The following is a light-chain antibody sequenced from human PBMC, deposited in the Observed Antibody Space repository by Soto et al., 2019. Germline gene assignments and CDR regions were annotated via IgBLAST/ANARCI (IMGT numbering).Light chain of an antibody. CDR3: QQYGSSGT. CDR2: GAA. Sequence: EIVMTQSPATLSVSPGERVTLSCRASQSVFSSLAWYQQKPGQAPRLLIYGAATRATGIPARFSGSGSGTEFTLTISSLQSEDFAVYYCQQYGSSGTFGQGTKVEIK. CDR1: QSVFSS. J-gene: IGKJ1*01. V-gene: IGKV3-15*01.